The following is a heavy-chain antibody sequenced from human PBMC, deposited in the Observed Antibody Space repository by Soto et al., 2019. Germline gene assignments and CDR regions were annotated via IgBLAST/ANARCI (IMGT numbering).Heavy chain of an antibody. Sequence: QVQLQESGPRLVKPSQTLSLTCTVSGDSINSGDYYWSWIRQPPGKGPEWIGYIYYSGIIDYSRSLKGGTAISKDQSKNQLSLKVNTVTAADTAVYFCARWAGVGVAGMDVWGRGTTVTVSS. D-gene: IGHD3-16*01. V-gene: IGHV4-30-4*01. CDR3: ARWAGVGVAGMDV. CDR1: GDSINSGDYY. J-gene: IGHJ6*02. CDR2: IYYSGII.